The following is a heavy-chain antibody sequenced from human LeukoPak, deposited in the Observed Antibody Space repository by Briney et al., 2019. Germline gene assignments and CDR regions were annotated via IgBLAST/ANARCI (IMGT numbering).Heavy chain of an antibody. CDR2: ISGSGGST. CDR1: GFTFSSYA. Sequence: GGSLRLSCAASGFTFSSYAMSWVRQAPGKGLEWVSAISGSGGSTYYADSVKGRFTISRDNSKNTLYLEMNSLRAEDTAVYYCAKEVAARRRSIYYYYYMDVWGKGTTVTVSS. D-gene: IGHD6-6*01. V-gene: IGHV3-23*01. J-gene: IGHJ6*03. CDR3: AKEVAARRRSIYYYYYMDV.